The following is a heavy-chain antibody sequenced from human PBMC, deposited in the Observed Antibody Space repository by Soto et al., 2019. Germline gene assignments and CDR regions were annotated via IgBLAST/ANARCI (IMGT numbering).Heavy chain of an antibody. CDR3: ARERGYCSSTSYQLYNWFDP. V-gene: IGHV4-31*03. CDR2: IYYSGST. Sequence: SETLSLTCTVSGGSISSGGYYWSWIRQHPGKGLEWIGYIYYSGSTYYNPSLKSRVTISVDTSKNQFSLKLSSVTAADTAVYYCARERGYCSSTSYQLYNWFDPWGQGTLVTVSS. D-gene: IGHD2-2*01. CDR1: GGSISSGGYY. J-gene: IGHJ5*02.